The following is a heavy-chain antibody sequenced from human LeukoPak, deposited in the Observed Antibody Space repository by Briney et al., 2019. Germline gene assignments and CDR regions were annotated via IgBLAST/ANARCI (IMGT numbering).Heavy chain of an antibody. D-gene: IGHD6-19*01. Sequence: PGGSLRLSCAASGFTFSDYIINWVRQAPGKGLEWISYISSSGGTIYYADSVKSRFTISRDNTDNSLFLQMSSLRAEDTAVYYCARERRQWQPFDIWGQGTMVTVSS. CDR1: GFTFSDYI. CDR3: ARERRQWQPFDI. CDR2: ISSSGGTI. V-gene: IGHV3-48*04. J-gene: IGHJ3*02.